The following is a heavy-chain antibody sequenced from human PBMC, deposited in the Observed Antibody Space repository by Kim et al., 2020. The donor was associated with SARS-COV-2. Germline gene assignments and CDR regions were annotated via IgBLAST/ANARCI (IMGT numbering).Heavy chain of an antibody. D-gene: IGHD4-17*01. Sequence: GGSLRLSCAASGFTISNYDMSWVRQAPGKGLEWVSVISGSGGTTYDADSVKGRFTISRDNAKNTLYLQMNSLRVEDTAVYYCAKSHWVETVTPDYWGQGTLVTVSS. J-gene: IGHJ4*02. CDR2: ISGSGGTT. CDR1: GFTISNYD. CDR3: AKSHWVETVTPDY. V-gene: IGHV3-23*01.